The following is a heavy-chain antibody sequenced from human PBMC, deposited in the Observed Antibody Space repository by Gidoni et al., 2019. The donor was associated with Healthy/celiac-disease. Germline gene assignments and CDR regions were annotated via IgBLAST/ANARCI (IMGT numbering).Heavy chain of an antibody. J-gene: IGHJ3*02. CDR2: IKQDGSEK. CDR1: GFTFSSYW. V-gene: IGHV3-7*01. Sequence: EVQLVESGGGLVQPGGSLRLSCAASGFTFSSYWMSWGRQAPGKGLEWVANIKQDGSEKYYVDSVKGRFTISRDNAKNSLYLQMNSLRAEDTAVYYCARWPAIVKGDDAFDIWGQGTMVTVSS. CDR3: ARWPAIVKGDDAFDI. D-gene: IGHD1-26*01.